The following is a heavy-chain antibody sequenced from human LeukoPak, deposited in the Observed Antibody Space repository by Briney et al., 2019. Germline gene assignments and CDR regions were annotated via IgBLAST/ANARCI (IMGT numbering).Heavy chain of an antibody. CDR3: ARVRPAVGYYYGMDV. J-gene: IGHJ6*04. CDR2: ISYDGTNK. V-gene: IGHV3-30*04. CDR1: GFTFSSYD. Sequence: GGSLRLSCAASGFTFSSYDMHGVRQAPGKGLGWVAVISYDGTNKNYTDSVKGRFTISRDNSKNTLYLQMNSLRAEDTAVYFCARVRPAVGYYYGMDVWGKGTTVTVSS. D-gene: IGHD2-2*01.